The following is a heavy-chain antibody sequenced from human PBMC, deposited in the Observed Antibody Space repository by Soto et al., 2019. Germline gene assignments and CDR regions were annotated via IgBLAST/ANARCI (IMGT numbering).Heavy chain of an antibody. CDR1: GFTFSRYW. CDR2: ISGDGVHT. V-gene: IGHV3-74*01. J-gene: IGHJ6*02. Sequence: VQLAESGGGLIQPGGSLRLSCATSGFTFSRYWIHWVRQAPGEGLVWVSRISGDGVHTDYAESVKGRFTVSRDIAKSTGYLQMNSLRADDTAVYYCARPAATVIFYSGMDVWGQGTTVTVSS. CDR3: ARPAATVIFYSGMDV. D-gene: IGHD4-17*01.